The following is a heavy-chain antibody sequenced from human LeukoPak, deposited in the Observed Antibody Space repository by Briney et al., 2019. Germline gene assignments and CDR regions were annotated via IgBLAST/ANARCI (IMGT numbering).Heavy chain of an antibody. J-gene: IGHJ3*02. CDR3: ARGKASGGYSGYGLDAFDI. V-gene: IGHV3-23*01. Sequence: GGSLRLSCAASGFTFSAYAMSWVRQAPGKGLEWVSALSGSGGGTYYADSVKGRFTISRDNSKNTLSLHMNSLRAEDTAVYYCARGKASGGYSGYGLDAFDIWGQGTMVTVSS. D-gene: IGHD5-12*01. CDR2: LSGSGGGT. CDR1: GFTFSAYA.